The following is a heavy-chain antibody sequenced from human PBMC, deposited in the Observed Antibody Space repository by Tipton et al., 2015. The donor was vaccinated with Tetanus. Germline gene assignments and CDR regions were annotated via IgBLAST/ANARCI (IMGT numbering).Heavy chain of an antibody. V-gene: IGHV4-39*01. CDR3: ARPGVGGYTGYYFDF. Sequence: TLSLTCTVSGGSISGSSYYWGWIRQPPGKGLEWIGSIYYSGSSYYNPTLKSRVTISVDTSKNQFYLKLDSVTAADAAVYYCARPGVGGYTGYYFDFWGQGTVVTVSS. CDR1: GGSISGSSYY. D-gene: IGHD5-12*01. J-gene: IGHJ4*02. CDR2: IYYSGSS.